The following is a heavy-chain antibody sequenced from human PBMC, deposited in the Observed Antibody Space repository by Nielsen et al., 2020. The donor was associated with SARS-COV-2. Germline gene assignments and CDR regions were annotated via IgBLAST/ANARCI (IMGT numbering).Heavy chain of an antibody. CDR1: GGSISSSSYY. D-gene: IGHD3-22*01. J-gene: IGHJ3*02. V-gene: IGHV4-39*01. Sequence: SETLSLTCTVYGGSISSSSYYWGWIRQPPGKGLEWIGSIYYSGSTYYNPSLKSRVTISVDTSKNQFSLKLSSVTAADTAVYYCARQDYYDSSGPGDDAFDIWGQGTMVTVSS. CDR3: ARQDYYDSSGPGDDAFDI. CDR2: IYYSGST.